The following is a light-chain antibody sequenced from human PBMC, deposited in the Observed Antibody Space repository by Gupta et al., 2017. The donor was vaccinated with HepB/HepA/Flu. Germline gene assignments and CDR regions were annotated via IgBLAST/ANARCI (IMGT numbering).Light chain of an antibody. V-gene: IGKV3-20*01. CDR2: GAS. CDR3: QQYGGAPRT. Sequence: EIVLTQSPGTLSLSPGERGTLFCRASQSVDTSLVWYQQKPVQAPRLLIYGASNRATGIPDRFSGSGSGTDFTLTISRLEAEDVAVYYCQQYGGAPRTFGQGTKVEMK. CDR1: QSVDTS. J-gene: IGKJ1*01.